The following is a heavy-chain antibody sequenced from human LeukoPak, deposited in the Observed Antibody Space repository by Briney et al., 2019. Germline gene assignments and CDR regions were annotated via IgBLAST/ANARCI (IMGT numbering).Heavy chain of an antibody. J-gene: IGHJ5*02. D-gene: IGHD3-10*01. CDR1: GGSISSGGYY. CDR2: IYYSGST. V-gene: IGHV4-31*03. CDR3: ARYYGSGRTNWFDP. Sequence: PSETLSLTCTVSGGSISSGGYYWSWIRQHPGKGLEWIGYIYYSGSTYYNPSLKSRVTISVDTSKNQFSLKLSSVTAADTAVYYCARYYGSGRTNWFDPWGQGTLATVSS.